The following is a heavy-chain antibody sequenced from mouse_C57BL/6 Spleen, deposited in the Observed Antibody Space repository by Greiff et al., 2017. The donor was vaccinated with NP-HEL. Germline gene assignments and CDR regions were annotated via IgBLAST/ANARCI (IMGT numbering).Heavy chain of an antibody. V-gene: IGHV1-59*01. J-gene: IGHJ1*03. CDR1: GYTFTSYW. CDR2: IDPSDSYT. D-gene: IGHD2-3*01. Sequence: QVQLQQPGAELVRPGTSVKLSCKASGYTFTSYWMHWVKQRPGQGLEWIGVIDPSDSYTNYNQKFKGKATLTVDTSSSTAYMQLSSLTSEDSAVYYCARSDDGYYDWYFDVWGTGTTVTVSS. CDR3: ARSDDGYYDWYFDV.